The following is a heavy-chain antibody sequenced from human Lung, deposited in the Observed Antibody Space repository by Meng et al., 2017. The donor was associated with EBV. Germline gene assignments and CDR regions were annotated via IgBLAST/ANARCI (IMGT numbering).Heavy chain of an antibody. CDR3: ARRVAVAGHFDF. J-gene: IGHJ4*02. CDR2: IYYSGST. CDR1: GGSISSGGYY. D-gene: IGHD6-19*01. Sequence: QLQLQESGPGLVKPLETLSLTCTVSGGSISSGGYYWSWIRQHPGKGLEWIGYIYYSGSTYYNPSLKSRVTISVDTSKNQFSLKLSSVTAADTAVYYCARRVAVAGHFDFWGPGTLVTVSS. V-gene: IGHV4-31*03.